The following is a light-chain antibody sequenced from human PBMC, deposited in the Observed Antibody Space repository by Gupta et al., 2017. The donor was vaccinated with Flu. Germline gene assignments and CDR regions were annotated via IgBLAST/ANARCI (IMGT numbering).Light chain of an antibody. CDR2: WAS. CDR1: QSMLYRSDNKNY. Sequence: CLGETATINCRSSQSMLYRSDNKNYLAWYQQKPGQPPKLLIYWASTRASGVPDRFSGSGSGTDFSLTISSLQAEDVAVYYCQQDDRTPYTFGQGTKMEVK. CDR3: QQDDRTPYT. J-gene: IGKJ2*01. V-gene: IGKV4-1*01.